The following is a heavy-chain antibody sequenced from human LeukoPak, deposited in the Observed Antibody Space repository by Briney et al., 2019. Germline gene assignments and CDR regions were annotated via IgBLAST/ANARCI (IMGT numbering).Heavy chain of an antibody. CDR2: IDGSGETT. CDR1: RFSFSAFA. Sequence: GGSLRLSCAASRFSFSAFAMSWVRQAPGKGLEWVSTIDGSGETTYYADSVKGRFTISRDNSKNTLYLQMNSLRAEDTATYYCVKDPNWYDGYWGQGTLVTDSS. J-gene: IGHJ4*02. CDR3: VKDPNWYDGY. D-gene: IGHD1-1*01. V-gene: IGHV3-23*01.